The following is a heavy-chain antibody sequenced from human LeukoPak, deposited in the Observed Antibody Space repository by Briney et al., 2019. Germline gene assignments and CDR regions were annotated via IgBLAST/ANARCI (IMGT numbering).Heavy chain of an antibody. CDR3: AKDLHWGFDY. CDR1: GFIFSDYS. J-gene: IGHJ4*02. D-gene: IGHD7-27*01. V-gene: IGHV3-48*01. Sequence: PGGSLRLSCAASGFIFSDYSMNWVRQAPGKGLEWISYISSSSNTIYYADSVKGRFTISRDNFENTLYLQMNSLRADDTAIYYCAKDLHWGFDYWGQGTLVTVSS. CDR2: ISSSSNTI.